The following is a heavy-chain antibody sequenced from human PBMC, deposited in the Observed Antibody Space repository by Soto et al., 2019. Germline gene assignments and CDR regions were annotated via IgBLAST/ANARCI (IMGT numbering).Heavy chain of an antibody. CDR3: ARDYLVVPHRVIDY. V-gene: IGHV3-33*01. Sequence: GWSLRLSCAASGFTFSSYLMHWVRQVQGRGADWVAVIWHDGSIKYYADSVKGRFTISRDNSKNTLYLQMTSLRAEETAVYYCARDYLVVPHRVIDYWGQGTLVTVSS. CDR2: IWHDGSIK. CDR1: GFTFSSYL. D-gene: IGHD2-2*01. J-gene: IGHJ4*02.